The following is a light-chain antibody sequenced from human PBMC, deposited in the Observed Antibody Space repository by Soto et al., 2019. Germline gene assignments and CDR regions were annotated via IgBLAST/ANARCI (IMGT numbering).Light chain of an antibody. CDR2: DAS. CDR3: QQRSNWPLT. CDR1: QSVGSN. V-gene: IGKV3-11*01. J-gene: IGKJ5*01. Sequence: EIVMTQSPATLSVSPGERATLSCRASQSVGSNLAWYRQTPGQVPRLLMYDASNRATGIPARFSGSGSGTDFTLIISSLEPEDFAVYYCQQRSNWPLTFGQGTRLEIK.